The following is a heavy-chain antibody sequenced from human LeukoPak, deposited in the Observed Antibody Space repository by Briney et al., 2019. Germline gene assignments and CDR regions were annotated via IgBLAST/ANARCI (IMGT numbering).Heavy chain of an antibody. CDR2: MNPNSGNT. D-gene: IGHD3-10*01. CDR3: ARAFLWFGESFYDAYDI. Sequence: GASVKVSCKASGYTFTSDDINWVRQATGQGPEWMGWMNPNSGNTGLAQKFQGRVTMTRDTSISTAYMELSRLRSDDTAIYYCARAFLWFGESFYDAYDIWGQGTMVTVSS. CDR1: GYTFTSDD. J-gene: IGHJ3*02. V-gene: IGHV1-8*01.